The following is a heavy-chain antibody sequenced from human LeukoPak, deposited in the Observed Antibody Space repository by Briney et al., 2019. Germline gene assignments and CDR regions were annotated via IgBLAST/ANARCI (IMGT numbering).Heavy chain of an antibody. V-gene: IGHV1-69*13. CDR3: ARGLTSGSYSFDY. D-gene: IGHD1-26*01. CDR2: IIPIFGTA. CDR1: GGTFSSYA. Sequence: GASVKVSCKASGGTFSSYAISWVRQAPGQGLEWMGGIIPIFGTANYAQKFQGRVTITADESTSTAYMELSSLRSDDTAVYYCARGLTSGSYSFDYWGQGTLVTVSS. J-gene: IGHJ4*02.